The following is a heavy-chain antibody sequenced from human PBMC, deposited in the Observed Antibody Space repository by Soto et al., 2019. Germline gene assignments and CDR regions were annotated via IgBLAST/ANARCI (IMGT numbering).Heavy chain of an antibody. V-gene: IGHV3-74*01. Sequence: GGSLRLSCAASGFTFSSYWMHWVRQAPGKGLVWVSRINSDGSSTSYADSVKGRFTIPRDNAKNTLYLQMNSLRAEDTAVYYCARNRGAARPQKARYYYYMAVWGKGTTVTVSS. CDR2: INSDGSST. J-gene: IGHJ6*03. CDR1: GFTFSSYW. CDR3: ARNRGAARPQKARYYYYMAV. D-gene: IGHD6-6*01.